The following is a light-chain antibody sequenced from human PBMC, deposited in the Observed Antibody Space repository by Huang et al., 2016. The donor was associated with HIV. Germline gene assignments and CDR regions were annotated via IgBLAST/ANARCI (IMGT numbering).Light chain of an antibody. CDR3: QKYNSAPYT. J-gene: IGKJ2*01. V-gene: IGKV1-27*01. CDR1: QDIRNY. Sequence: DIHMTQSPSSLSSSVGDRVTITCRASQDIRNYLAWYQQKPGTAPKLLISAASTLQSGVPCRFSGSGSGTDFTLTIGSLQPEDVATYYCQKYNSAPYTFGQGTKLEIK. CDR2: AAS.